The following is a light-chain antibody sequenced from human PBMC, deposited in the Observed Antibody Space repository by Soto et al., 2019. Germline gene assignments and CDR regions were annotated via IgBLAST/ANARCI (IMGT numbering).Light chain of an antibody. CDR2: GAS. Sequence: EIVLTQSAGTLSLSPGERATLACRASQSVSSSYLAWYQQKPGQAPRLLINGASSRATGIPDRFSGSGSGTDITLTISRLEPEDFAVYYCQQYGSSLGVTFGGGTKVEI. V-gene: IGKV3-20*01. J-gene: IGKJ4*01. CDR3: QQYGSSLGVT. CDR1: QSVSSSY.